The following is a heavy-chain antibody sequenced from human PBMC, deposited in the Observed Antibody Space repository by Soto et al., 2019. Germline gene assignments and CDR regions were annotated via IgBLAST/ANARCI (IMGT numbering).Heavy chain of an antibody. J-gene: IGHJ4*02. CDR2: IYYSGST. CDR1: GGSISSYY. Sequence: SETLSPTCTVSGGSISSYYWSWVRQPPGKGLEWIGYIYYSGSTNYNPSLKSRVTISVDTSKNQFSLKLSSVTAADTAVYYCASGPAYSSSWLVLGYWGQGTLVTVSS. D-gene: IGHD6-13*01. CDR3: ASGPAYSSSWLVLGY. V-gene: IGHV4-59*01.